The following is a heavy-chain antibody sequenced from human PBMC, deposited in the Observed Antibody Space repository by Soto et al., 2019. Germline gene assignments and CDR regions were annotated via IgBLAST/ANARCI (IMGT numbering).Heavy chain of an antibody. J-gene: IGHJ4*02. CDR3: ARGHLAYCSGGSCYLDY. Sequence: GGSLRLSCAASGFTFSSYGMHWVRQAPGKGLEWVAVISYDGSNKYYADSVKGRFTISRDNSKNTLYLQMNSLRAEDTAVYYCARGHLAYCSGGSCYLDYWGQGTLVTVSS. CDR2: ISYDGSNK. D-gene: IGHD2-15*01. CDR1: GFTFSSYG. V-gene: IGHV3-30*03.